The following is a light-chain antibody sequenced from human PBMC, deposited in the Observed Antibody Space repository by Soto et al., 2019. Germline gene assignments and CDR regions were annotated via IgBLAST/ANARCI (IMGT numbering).Light chain of an antibody. CDR1: SSNFGAGND. J-gene: IGLJ1*01. Sequence: QSVLTQPPSVSGPPGQRVSISCTGSSSNFGAGNDVHWYQHLPGTAPKHHIYANNNRPSGVPDRFSGSKSGTSASLAITGLQAEDEADYYCQSYDSSRSPLYVFGTGTKVTVL. CDR2: ANN. V-gene: IGLV1-40*01. CDR3: QSYDSSRSPLYV.